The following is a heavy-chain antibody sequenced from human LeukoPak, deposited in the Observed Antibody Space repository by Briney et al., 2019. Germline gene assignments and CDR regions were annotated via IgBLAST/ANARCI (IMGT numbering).Heavy chain of an antibody. CDR3: TRRGDGDYGDY. D-gene: IGHD4-17*01. CDR1: GFTFSGSA. J-gene: IGHJ4*02. CDR2: IKSKANNYAT. Sequence: GGSLRLSCAASGFTFSGSAMHWVRQASGKGLEWVGRIKSKANNYATAYAASVKGRFTISRDDSENTAFLQTTSLKTEDTAVYYCTRRGDGDYGDYWGQGTLVTVSS. V-gene: IGHV3-73*01.